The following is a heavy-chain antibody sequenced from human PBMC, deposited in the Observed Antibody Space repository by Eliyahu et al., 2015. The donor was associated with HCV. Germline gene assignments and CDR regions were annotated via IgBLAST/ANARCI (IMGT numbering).Heavy chain of an antibody. D-gene: IGHD2/OR15-2a*01. J-gene: IGHJ6*02. Sequence: QEQLVQPGAEVRKPGASLNVXCQTSGYTFTGXYIHWVRQAPGQGLEWMGWINPKTGFXKYAEKFQDRVTLTRXTSISTTYMELSRLRSDDSATYFCARASPITTFVHYYSMDVWGQGTAVTVSS. CDR2: INPKTGFX. CDR1: GYTFTGXY. V-gene: IGHV1-2*02. CDR3: ARASPITTFVHYYSMDV.